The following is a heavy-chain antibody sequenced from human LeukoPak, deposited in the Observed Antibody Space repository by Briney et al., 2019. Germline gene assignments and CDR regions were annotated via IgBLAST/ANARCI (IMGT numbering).Heavy chain of an antibody. J-gene: IGHJ4*02. V-gene: IGHV3-66*02. CDR1: GFTVSSNY. D-gene: IGHD1-1*01. Sequence: GGSLRLSCAASGFTVSSNYMSWVRQGPGKGLECVSVISNDGDTYYADSVKGRFTISIDNSKNTLYLQMNNLRAEDTAVYYCAKDRGDNSFDYWGQGTLVTVSS. CDR3: AKDRGDNSFDY. CDR2: ISNDGDT.